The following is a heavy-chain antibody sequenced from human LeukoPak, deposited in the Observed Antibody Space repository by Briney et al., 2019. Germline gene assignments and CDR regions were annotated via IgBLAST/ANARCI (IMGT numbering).Heavy chain of an antibody. CDR3: ARDSSPFTMVRGVMMGWFDP. V-gene: IGHV4-4*02. CDR1: GGSISSSNW. CDR2: IYQSGST. D-gene: IGHD3-10*01. Sequence: SETLSLTCAVSGGSISSSNWWSWVRQPPGKGLEWIGEIYQSGSTNYNPSLKSRVTISVDKSKNQFSLKLSSVTAADTAVYYCARDSSPFTMVRGVMMGWFDPWGQGTLVTVSS. J-gene: IGHJ5*02.